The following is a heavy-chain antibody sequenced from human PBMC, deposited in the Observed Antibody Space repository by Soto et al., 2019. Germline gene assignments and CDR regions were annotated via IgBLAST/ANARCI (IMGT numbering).Heavy chain of an antibody. D-gene: IGHD2-15*01. V-gene: IGHV1-46*01. CDR2: INPNGGST. CDR3: ARSGYCSGGTCFHGNCDY. CDR1: GYTFTTYY. J-gene: IGHJ4*02. Sequence: QVQLVQSGAEVKRPGASVKVSCKASGYTFTTYYMHWVRQPPGQGLEWLGIINPNGGSTTYAQKYKGRVTMTRDTSTSTVFLELSSLRSEDTAVYYCARSGYCSGGTCFHGNCDYGGQGTLVTVSA.